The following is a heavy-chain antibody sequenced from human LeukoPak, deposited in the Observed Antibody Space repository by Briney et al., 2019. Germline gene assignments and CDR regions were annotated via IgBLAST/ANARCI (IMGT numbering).Heavy chain of an antibody. V-gene: IGHV1-69*13. Sequence: SVKVSCKASGYTFTSYGISWVRQAPGQGLEWMGGIIPIFGTANYAQKFQGRVTITADESTSTAYMELSSLRSEDTAVYYCASPESRYDSSGYYSPGEYFDYWGQGTLVTVSS. CDR3: ASPESRYDSSGYYSPGEYFDY. CDR1: GYTFTSYG. J-gene: IGHJ4*02. CDR2: IIPIFGTA. D-gene: IGHD3-22*01.